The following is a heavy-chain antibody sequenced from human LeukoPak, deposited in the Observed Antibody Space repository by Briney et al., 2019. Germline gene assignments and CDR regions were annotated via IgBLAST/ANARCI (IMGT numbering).Heavy chain of an antibody. CDR1: GGTFSSYA. CDR3: ARVGSSSSGYYMDV. Sequence: SVKVSCKASGGTFSSYAISWVRQAPGQGLEWMGRIIPILGIANYAQKFQGRVTITADKSTSTAYMELSSLRSEDTAVYYCARVGSSSSGYYMDVWGKGTTVTVSS. J-gene: IGHJ6*03. V-gene: IGHV1-69*04. D-gene: IGHD6-13*01. CDR2: IIPILGIA.